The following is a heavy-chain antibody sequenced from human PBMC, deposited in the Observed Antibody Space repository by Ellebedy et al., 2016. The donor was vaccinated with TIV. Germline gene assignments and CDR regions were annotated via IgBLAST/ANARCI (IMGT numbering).Heavy chain of an antibody. CDR1: GYSFASYW. V-gene: IGHV5-51*01. J-gene: IGHJ6*02. D-gene: IGHD2/OR15-2a*01. CDR2: IYPGDSDT. Sequence: KVSCKTSGYSFASYWIGWVRQMPGKGLEWMGIIYPGDSDTRYSPSFQGQVTISVDKSISTAYLQWNSLRASDTAMYYCARNSMYYGMDVWGQGTTVTVSS. CDR3: ARNSMYYGMDV.